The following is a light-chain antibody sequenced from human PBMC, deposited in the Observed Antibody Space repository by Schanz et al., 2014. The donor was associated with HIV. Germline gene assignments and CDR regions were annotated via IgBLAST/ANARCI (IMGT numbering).Light chain of an antibody. Sequence: IQLTQSPSSLSAFVGDRVTITCRASQGISSYLAWYQQKPGKPPKVLIYAASTLQSGVPSRFSGSGSGTEFTLTISSLQSEDFATYYCQQPASYPLTFGGGTKVEIK. CDR2: AAS. J-gene: IGKJ4*01. CDR3: QQPASYPLT. CDR1: QGISSY. V-gene: IGKV1-9*01.